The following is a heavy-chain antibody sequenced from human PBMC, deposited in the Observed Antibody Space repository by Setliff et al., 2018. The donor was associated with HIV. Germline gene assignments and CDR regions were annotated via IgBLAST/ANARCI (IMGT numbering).Heavy chain of an antibody. CDR2: IGPSGSST. Sequence: RASVKVSCKTSAYTFNSYYMHWIRQAPGQGLEWMGLIGPSGSSTTYAQNFQGRVTMSRDTSTNTVYMELSSLRSEDTAVYYCARDHIAALSVDYWGQGTPVTVSS. CDR3: ARDHIAALSVDY. CDR1: AYTFNSYY. D-gene: IGHD6-6*01. J-gene: IGHJ4*02. V-gene: IGHV1-46*02.